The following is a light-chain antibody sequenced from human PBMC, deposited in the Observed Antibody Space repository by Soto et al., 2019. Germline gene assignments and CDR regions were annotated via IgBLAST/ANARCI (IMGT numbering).Light chain of an antibody. Sequence: IVLTQSPGTLSLSPGERATLSCRASQSVSSSYLAWYQQKPGQAPRLLIYGASSRATGIPDRFSGSGSGKDFTLTISRLEPEEFAVYYCQQYGSSSWTFGQGTKVDIK. J-gene: IGKJ1*01. CDR3: QQYGSSSWT. CDR1: QSVSSSY. V-gene: IGKV3-20*01. CDR2: GAS.